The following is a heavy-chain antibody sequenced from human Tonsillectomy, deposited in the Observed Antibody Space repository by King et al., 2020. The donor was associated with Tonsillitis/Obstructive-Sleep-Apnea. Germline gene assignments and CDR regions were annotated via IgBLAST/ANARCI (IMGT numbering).Heavy chain of an antibody. CDR2: ISWNSGSV. Sequence: VQLVESGGGLVQPGRSLRLSCAASGFTFDDYAMHWVRQAPGKGLEWVSAISWNSGSVAYADSVKGRFTISRDNAKNSLYLQMNSLRAEDTDLYYCAKDMIIAVSGTPGDAFDIWGHGTMVTVSS. V-gene: IGHV3-9*01. D-gene: IGHD6-19*01. CDR3: AKDMIIAVSGTPGDAFDI. J-gene: IGHJ3*02. CDR1: GFTFDDYA.